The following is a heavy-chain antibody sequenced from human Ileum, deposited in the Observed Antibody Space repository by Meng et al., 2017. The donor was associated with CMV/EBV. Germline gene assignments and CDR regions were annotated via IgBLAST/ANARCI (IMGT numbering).Heavy chain of an antibody. J-gene: IGHJ1*01. CDR3: ASGRLQFTPSALQH. CDR2: VNNRGRT. D-gene: IGHD5-24*01. CDR1: GEPLNGFF. V-gene: IGHV4-34*02. Sequence: QVQLQQVGGGLLKPSETLSPTCAVSGEPLNGFFCSWIRQPPGRGLEWIGEVNNRGRTNYNPSLKSRLTISIDTSKRQLSLMVTSVTAADSAIYYCASGRLQFTPSALQHWGPGTLVTVSS.